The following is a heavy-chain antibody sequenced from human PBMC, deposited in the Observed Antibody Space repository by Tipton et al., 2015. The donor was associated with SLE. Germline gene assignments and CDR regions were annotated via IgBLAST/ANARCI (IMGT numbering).Heavy chain of an antibody. V-gene: IGHV3-23*01. CDR2: IIGGGGGT. Sequence: SLRLSCAASGFTISPYAMSWVRQAPGKGLECVSIIGGGGGTYYADSVKGRFTISRDNSKNTVSLQMTSLRAEDTAVYYCVAGGWLTNLQHWGQGTLVTVSS. J-gene: IGHJ1*01. CDR3: VAGGWLTNLQH. D-gene: IGHD2-15*01. CDR1: GFTISPYA.